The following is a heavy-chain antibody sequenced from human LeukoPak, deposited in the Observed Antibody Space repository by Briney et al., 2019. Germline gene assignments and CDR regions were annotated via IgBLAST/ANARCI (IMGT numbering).Heavy chain of an antibody. CDR1: GFAFDDYA. CDR3: AKDRQYGDYGGGDFFDS. CDR2: INWVGVTS. D-gene: IGHD4-17*01. V-gene: IGHV3-43D*03. J-gene: IGHJ4*02. Sequence: QPGGSLRLSCAASGFAFDDYAMHWVRQAPGKGLQWISSINWVGVTSSYADSVKGRFTVSRDNTEGSLYLQMDSLRSEDTALYYCAKDRQYGDYGGGDFFDSWGQGTLVTVSS.